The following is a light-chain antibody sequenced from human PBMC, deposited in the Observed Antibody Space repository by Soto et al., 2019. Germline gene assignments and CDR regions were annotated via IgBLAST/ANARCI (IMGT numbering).Light chain of an antibody. CDR1: QSISSW. Sequence: DIQMTQSPSSVSAFVGDRVTITCRASQSISSWLTWYQQKPGKAPKVLIYTASNLQSGVPSRFSGSGSGTDFTLTISSLQPEDFATYYCQQANNFPWTFGQGTKVEIK. CDR3: QQANNFPWT. V-gene: IGKV1-12*01. CDR2: TAS. J-gene: IGKJ1*01.